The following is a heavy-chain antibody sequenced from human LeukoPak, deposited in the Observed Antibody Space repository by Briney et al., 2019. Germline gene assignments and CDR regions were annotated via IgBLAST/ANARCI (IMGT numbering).Heavy chain of an antibody. CDR3: AREGTEGAFDI. D-gene: IGHD3-10*01. CDR1: GYTLTELS. Sequence: ASVKVSCKVSGYTLTELSMHWVRQAPGKGLEWMGGFDPEDGETIYAQKFQGRVTMTRNTSISTAYMELSSLRSEDTAVYYCAREGTEGAFDIWGQGTMVTVSS. V-gene: IGHV1-24*01. J-gene: IGHJ3*02. CDR2: FDPEDGET.